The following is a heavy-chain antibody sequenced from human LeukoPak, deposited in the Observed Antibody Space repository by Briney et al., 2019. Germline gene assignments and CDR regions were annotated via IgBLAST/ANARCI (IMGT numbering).Heavy chain of an antibody. D-gene: IGHD3-10*01. J-gene: IGHJ5*02. Sequence: ASVKVSCKASGYTFTSYGISCVRQAPGQGLEWMGWISAYNGNTNYAQKLQGRVTMTTDTSTSTAYMELRSLRSDDTAVYYCARDLYRYGGSGTPFDPWGQGTLVTVSS. CDR1: GYTFTSYG. CDR3: ARDLYRYGGSGTPFDP. V-gene: IGHV1-18*01. CDR2: ISAYNGNT.